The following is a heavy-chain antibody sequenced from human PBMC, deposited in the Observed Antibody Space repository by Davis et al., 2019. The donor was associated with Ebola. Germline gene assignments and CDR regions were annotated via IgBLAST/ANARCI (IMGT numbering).Heavy chain of an antibody. J-gene: IGHJ4*02. V-gene: IGHV1-18*04. D-gene: IGHD6-6*01. Sequence: ASVKVSCKASGYTFTNYGITWVRQAPGQGLEWMGWINPHNGNTNYAQNVQGRVIMTSDTATTTAYMEVRSLRSDDTAVYYCARERGQLAALGGYWGQGTLVTVSS. CDR3: ARERGQLAALGGY. CDR1: GYTFTNYG. CDR2: INPHNGNT.